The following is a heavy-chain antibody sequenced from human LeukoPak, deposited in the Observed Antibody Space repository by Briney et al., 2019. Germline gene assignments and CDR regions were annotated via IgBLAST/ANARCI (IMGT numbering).Heavy chain of an antibody. CDR3: ARDRPTVITIFGVVNYYYYGMDV. CDR2: INPNSGGT. D-gene: IGHD3-3*01. Sequence: ASVKVSCKASGYTLTSYGISWVRQAPGQGLEWMGRINPNSGGTNYAQKFQGRVTMTRDTSISTAYMELSRLRSDDTAVYYCARDRPTVITIFGVVNYYYYGMDVWGQGTTVTVSS. CDR1: GYTLTSYG. V-gene: IGHV1-2*06. J-gene: IGHJ6*02.